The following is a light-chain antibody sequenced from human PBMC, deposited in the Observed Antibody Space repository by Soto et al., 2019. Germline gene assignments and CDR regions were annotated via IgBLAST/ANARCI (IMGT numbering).Light chain of an antibody. CDR1: QGVSSN. V-gene: IGKV3-15*01. J-gene: IGKJ2*01. CDR2: GAS. Sequence: EIVMTQSPATLSVTPWERATLSCRASQGVSSNLAWYQQKPGQAPSLLIYGASTRATGSSARVSGSWCGTGSNPTFISLQSEDFAVGYCQQYNSWPYTFGQGTKLEI. CDR3: QQYNSWPYT.